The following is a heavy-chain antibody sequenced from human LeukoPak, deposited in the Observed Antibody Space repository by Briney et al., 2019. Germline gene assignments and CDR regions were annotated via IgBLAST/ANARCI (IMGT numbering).Heavy chain of an antibody. D-gene: IGHD6-13*01. Sequence: ASVKVSCKASGYTFTNYYMHWVRQAPGQGLEWMGIINPSGGSTTYAQKFQGRVTMTRDTSTSTVYMELSSLRSEDTAVYYCARDRRIAAAGDYYYYMDVWGKGTTVTVSS. CDR2: INPSGGST. J-gene: IGHJ6*03. CDR3: ARDRRIAAAGDYYYYMDV. V-gene: IGHV1-46*01. CDR1: GYTFTNYY.